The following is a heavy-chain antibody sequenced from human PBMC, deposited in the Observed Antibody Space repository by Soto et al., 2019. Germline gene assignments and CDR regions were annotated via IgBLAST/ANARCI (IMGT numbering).Heavy chain of an antibody. V-gene: IGHV3-15*01. CDR2: IRTKTDGGTA. D-gene: IGHD2-8*01. Sequence: GALRLSCAVSGFPFSDAYMTWVRQAPGKGLEWLGRIRTKTDGGTADYAAHVKDRFIVSRDDSKETLYLQMNSLRTEDTAVYFCNTGRCTNGVCDDYWGHGTLVTVSS. CDR3: NTGRCTNGVCDDY. CDR1: GFPFSDAY. J-gene: IGHJ4*01.